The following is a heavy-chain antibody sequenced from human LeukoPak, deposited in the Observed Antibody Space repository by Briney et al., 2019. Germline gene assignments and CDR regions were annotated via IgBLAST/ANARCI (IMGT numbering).Heavy chain of an antibody. V-gene: IGHV3-66*01. CDR2: IYDDGQT. D-gene: IGHD1-26*01. CDR3: ARVPREWETFYWFFDL. CDR1: GFTVSRNY. J-gene: IGHJ2*01. Sequence: GGSLRLSCAASGFTVSRNYMTWVRQAPGKGLEWVSVIYDDGQTYYADSVKDRFTISRDTSKNTLFFQMDSLRAGDTAVYYCARVPREWETFYWFFDLWGRGTLVSVSS.